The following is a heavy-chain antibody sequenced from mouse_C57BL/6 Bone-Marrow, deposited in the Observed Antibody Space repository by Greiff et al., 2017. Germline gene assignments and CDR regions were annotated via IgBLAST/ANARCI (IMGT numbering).Heavy chain of an antibody. D-gene: IGHD1-1*01. CDR1: GYTFTSYW. J-gene: IGHJ1*03. Sequence: QVQLQQSGAELVKPGASVKMSCKASGYTFTSYWITWVKQRPGQGLEWIGDIYPGSGSTNYNEKLKSKATLTVDTSSSTAYMQLSSLTSEDSAVYYCARITTVVDWYFDVWGTGTTVTVSS. CDR3: ARITTVVDWYFDV. CDR2: IYPGSGST. V-gene: IGHV1-55*01.